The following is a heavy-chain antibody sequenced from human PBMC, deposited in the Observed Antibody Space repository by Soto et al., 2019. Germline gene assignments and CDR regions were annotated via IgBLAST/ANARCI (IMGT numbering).Heavy chain of an antibody. D-gene: IGHD6-13*01. CDR1: GFTFDDYA. V-gene: IGHV3-9*01. CDR2: ISWNSGSI. Sequence: EVQLVESGGGLVQPGRSLRLSCAASGFTFDDYAMHWVRQAPGKGLEWVSGISWNSGSIGYADSVKSRFTISRDNAKNSLYLQMNSLRAEDTALYYCAKDREQLVPFYYYYMDVRGKGTTVTVSS. J-gene: IGHJ6*03. CDR3: AKDREQLVPFYYYYMDV.